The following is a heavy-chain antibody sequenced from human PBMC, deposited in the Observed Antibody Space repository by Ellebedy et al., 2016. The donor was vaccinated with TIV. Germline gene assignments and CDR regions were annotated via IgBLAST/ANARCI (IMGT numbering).Heavy chain of an antibody. Sequence: ASVKVSCXASGYTFTSYAMHWVRQAPGQRLEWMGWISAYNGNTNYAQKLQGRVTMTTDTSTSTAYMELRSLRSDDTAVYYCARVVVTTVTTWSDYWGQGTLVTVSS. V-gene: IGHV1-18*01. CDR3: ARVVVTTVTTWSDY. CDR1: GYTFTSYA. CDR2: ISAYNGNT. J-gene: IGHJ4*02. D-gene: IGHD4-17*01.